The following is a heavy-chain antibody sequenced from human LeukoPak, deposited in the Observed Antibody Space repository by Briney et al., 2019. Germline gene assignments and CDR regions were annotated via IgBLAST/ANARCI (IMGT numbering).Heavy chain of an antibody. CDR3: AKDKELRYFDWLFDLDY. CDR1: GFPFSSHG. Sequence: GGSLRLSCAASGFPFSSHGMSWVRQAPGKGLEWVSGIIGGGGSTYYADSVKGRFTISGDNSRNTLFLQMNSLRAEDTAVYYCAKDKELRYFDWLFDLDYWGQGTLVTVSS. V-gene: IGHV3-23*01. D-gene: IGHD3-9*01. J-gene: IGHJ4*02. CDR2: IIGGGGST.